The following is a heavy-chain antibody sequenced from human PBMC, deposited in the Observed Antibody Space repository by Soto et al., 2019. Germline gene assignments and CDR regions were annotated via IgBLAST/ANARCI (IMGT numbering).Heavy chain of an antibody. J-gene: IGHJ4*02. CDR1: GGSISSYY. Sequence: SETLSLTCSVLGGSISSYYWNWIRQPPGKGLEWIGYISYSGATNYSPSLKSRVTISLDASKNQFSLKMSSVTAADTAVYYCARGWDANSWGQGALVTVSS. V-gene: IGHV4-59*01. D-gene: IGHD6-19*01. CDR2: ISYSGAT. CDR3: ARGWDANS.